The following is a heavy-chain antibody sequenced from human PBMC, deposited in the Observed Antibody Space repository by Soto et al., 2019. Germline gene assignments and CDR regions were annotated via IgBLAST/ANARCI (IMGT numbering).Heavy chain of an antibody. CDR3: AREAASGGWYDS. CDR1: GLTFGSYR. CDR2: IKQEGSEK. Sequence: GGSLRLSCAASGLTFGSYRMSWVRQAPGKGLEWVANIKQEGSEKYYLDSVKGRFTISRDNAKKSLFLQMNSLRAEDTAIYYCAREAASGGWYDSWGQGSLVTVSS. V-gene: IGHV3-7*01. D-gene: IGHD6-25*01. J-gene: IGHJ5*01.